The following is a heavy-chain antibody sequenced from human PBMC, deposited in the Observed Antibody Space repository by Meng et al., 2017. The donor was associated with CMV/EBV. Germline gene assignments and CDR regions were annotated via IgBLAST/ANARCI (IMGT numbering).Heavy chain of an antibody. D-gene: IGHD2-2*01. V-gene: IGHV4-39*07. J-gene: IGHJ4*02. Sequence: SETLSLTCSVSGGSISSSSYYWGWIRQPPGKGLEWIGSIYYSGSTYYNPSLKSRVTISVDTSKNQFSLKLSSVTAADTAVYYCARDPIVVVPAASGGFDYWGQGTLVTVSS. CDR1: GGSISSSSYY. CDR2: IYYSGST. CDR3: ARDPIVVVPAASGGFDY.